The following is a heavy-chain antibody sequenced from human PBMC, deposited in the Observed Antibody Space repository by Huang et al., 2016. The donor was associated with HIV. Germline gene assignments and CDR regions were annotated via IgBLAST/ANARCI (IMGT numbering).Heavy chain of an antibody. Sequence: EEHLVESGGGLVQPGGSLRLSCEASGFKFSNYWMQWVRQAPGKGLICVSRIKIDGRTTDYADSGKCRFTISRDNAKNTLYLQMSSLTAEDTAIYYCARAGGFEIWGQGTVVTVSS. V-gene: IGHV3-74*01. CDR1: GFKFSNYW. CDR2: IKIDGRTT. J-gene: IGHJ3*02. CDR3: ARAGGFEI. D-gene: IGHD2-15*01.